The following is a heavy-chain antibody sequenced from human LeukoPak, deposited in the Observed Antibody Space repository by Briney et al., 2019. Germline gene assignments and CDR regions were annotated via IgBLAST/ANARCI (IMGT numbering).Heavy chain of an antibody. CDR3: AKRGVVIRVILVGFHKEAYYFDS. CDR1: GITLSNYG. V-gene: IGHV3-23*01. J-gene: IGHJ4*02. Sequence: GGSLRLSCAVCGITLSNYGMSWMRQAPGKGLEWVAGSSGSGGGTHYADSVKGRFTISRDNPKNTLHLQMNSLRAEDTAVYFCAKRGVVIRVILVGFHKEAYYFDSWGQGALVTVSS. D-gene: IGHD3-22*01. CDR2: SSGSGGGT.